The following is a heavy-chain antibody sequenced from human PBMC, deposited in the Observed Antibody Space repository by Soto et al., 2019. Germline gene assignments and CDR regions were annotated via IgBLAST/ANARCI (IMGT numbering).Heavy chain of an antibody. CDR1: GGTFSSYA. J-gene: IGHJ4*02. CDR3: ARGQDYYDSSGYYYAYY. V-gene: IGHV1-69*06. D-gene: IGHD3-22*01. Sequence: QVQLVQSGAEVKKPGSSVKVSCKASGGTFSSYAISWVRQAPGQGLEWMGGIIPIFGTANYAQKFQGRVTMTRNTSISTAYMELSSLRSEDTAVYYCARGQDYYDSSGYYYAYYWGQGTLVTVSS. CDR2: IIPIFGTA.